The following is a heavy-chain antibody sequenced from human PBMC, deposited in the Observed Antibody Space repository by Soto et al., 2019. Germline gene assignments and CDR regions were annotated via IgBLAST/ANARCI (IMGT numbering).Heavy chain of an antibody. CDR2: ISDDGSRA. J-gene: IGHJ4*02. V-gene: IGHV3-74*01. D-gene: IGHD3-10*01. CDR3: TRGPRPSSVGTGAF. CDR1: AFTFSMYL. Sequence: LXLTCTASAFTFSMYLMHWVRQVPGKGPEWVSRISDDGSRADYADSVKGRFTISRDNAKNTLYLEMHVLRADDTAVYYCTRGPRPSSVGTGAFWGQGTPVTVSS.